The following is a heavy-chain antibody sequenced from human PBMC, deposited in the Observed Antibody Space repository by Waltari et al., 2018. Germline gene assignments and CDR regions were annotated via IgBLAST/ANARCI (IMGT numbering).Heavy chain of an antibody. D-gene: IGHD2-15*01. J-gene: IGHJ4*02. CDR3: VQLPGY. Sequence: QVQLQESGPGLVKPSETMSLTCTVSGGSSDSTYNYWGWIRQTPGKGLELIGSHYYSGSTHYNPSLKSRVTISVDTSKNQFSLKLTSVTAADTAVYYCVQLPGYWGQGILVTVSS. CDR1: GGSSDSTYNY. CDR2: HYYSGST. V-gene: IGHV4-39*01.